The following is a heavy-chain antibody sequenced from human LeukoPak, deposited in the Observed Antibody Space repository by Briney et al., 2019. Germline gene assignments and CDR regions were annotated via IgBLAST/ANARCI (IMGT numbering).Heavy chain of an antibody. V-gene: IGHV4-34*01. D-gene: IGHD1-26*01. CDR2: INRSGST. CDR1: SGSFSGYF. J-gene: IGHJ4*02. CDR3: ARGIVGPTYFDY. Sequence: SETLSLTCVVYSGSFSGYFWSWIRQPPGKGLEWIGEINRSGSTNYNPSLKSRVTISVDTSKNQFSLKLSSVTAADAAVYYCARGIVGPTYFDYWGQGTLVTVSS.